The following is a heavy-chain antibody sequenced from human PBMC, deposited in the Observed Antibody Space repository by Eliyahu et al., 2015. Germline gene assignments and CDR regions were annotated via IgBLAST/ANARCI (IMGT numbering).Heavy chain of an antibody. J-gene: IGHJ2*01. Sequence: QVQLVESGGGLVKPGGSLRLSCAVSGFTFSDNYMSWIRQAPGKGVGWVSYISSSGNTIYYADSVKGRFTISRDNAKNSLYLQMNSLRAEDTAVYYCARHHIVAGRYFDLWGRGTLVTVSS. V-gene: IGHV3-11*01. CDR3: ARHHIVAGRYFDL. D-gene: IGHD3-22*01. CDR1: GFTFSDNY. CDR2: ISSSGNTI.